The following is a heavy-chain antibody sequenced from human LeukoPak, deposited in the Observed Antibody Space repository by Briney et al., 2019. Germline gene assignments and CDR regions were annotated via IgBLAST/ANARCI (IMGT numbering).Heavy chain of an antibody. J-gene: IGHJ4*02. CDR1: GFTFSSYS. CDR2: ISSISSSST. D-gene: IGHD1-26*01. CDR3: ARDRAVGAFDY. V-gene: IGHV3-48*04. Sequence: GGSLRLSCAASGFTFSSYSMNWVRQAPGEGLEWVSYISSISSSSTYYADSVKGRFTISRDNAKNSLYLQMNSLRAEDTAVYYCARDRAVGAFDYWGQGTLVTVSS.